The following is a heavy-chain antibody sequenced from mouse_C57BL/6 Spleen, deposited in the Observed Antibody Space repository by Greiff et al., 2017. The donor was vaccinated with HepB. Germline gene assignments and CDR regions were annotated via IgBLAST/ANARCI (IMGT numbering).Heavy chain of an antibody. Sequence: EVQGVESGPELVKPGASVKMSCKASGYTFTDYNMHWVKQSHGKSLEWIGYINPNNGGTSYNQKFKGKATLTVKKSSSTAYMGLRSLTSEDSAVYYCARGAGPYWYFDVWGTGTTVTVSS. CDR2: INPNNGGT. CDR1: GYTFTDYN. CDR3: ARGAGPYWYFDV. V-gene: IGHV1-22*01. J-gene: IGHJ1*03.